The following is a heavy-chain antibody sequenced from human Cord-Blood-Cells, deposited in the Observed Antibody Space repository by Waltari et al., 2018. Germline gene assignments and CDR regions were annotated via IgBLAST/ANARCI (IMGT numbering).Heavy chain of an antibody. J-gene: IGHJ6*02. CDR1: GYTFTSYT. Sequence: VQLVQSGAEVKKPGASVKVSCKASGYTFTSYTMHWVRQAPGQGLEWMGIINPSGGNTSYAQKFQGRVTMTRDTSTSTVYMELSSLRSEDTAVYYCAREPGPLYYYYGMDVWGQGTTVTVSS. D-gene: IGHD3-10*01. CDR2: INPSGGNT. CDR3: AREPGPLYYYYGMDV. V-gene: IGHV1-46*01.